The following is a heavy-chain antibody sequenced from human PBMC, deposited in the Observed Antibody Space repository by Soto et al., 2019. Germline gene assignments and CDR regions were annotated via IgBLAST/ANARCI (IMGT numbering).Heavy chain of an antibody. D-gene: IGHD2-15*01. CDR3: ARLYCSASSCYSVGAFDI. J-gene: IGHJ3*02. CDR1: GFTFSSYG. V-gene: IGHV3-33*01. Sequence: PGWSLRLSCAASGFTFSSYGMHWVRQAPGKGLEWVALIWFDGSDKYYTESVKGRFTISRDNSKSTLYLQMNSLRAEDTAVYYCARLYCSASSCYSVGAFDIRGQGTMVTVSS. CDR2: IWFDGSDK.